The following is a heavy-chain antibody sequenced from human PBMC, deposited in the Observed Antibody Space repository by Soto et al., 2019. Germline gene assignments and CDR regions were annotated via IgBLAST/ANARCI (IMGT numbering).Heavy chain of an antibody. V-gene: IGHV3-21*01. CDR1: GFTFSSYS. CDR2: ISSSSSYI. D-gene: IGHD6-6*01. Sequence: EVQLVESGGGLVKPGGSLRLSCAASGFTFSSYSMNWVRQAPGKGLEWVSSISSSSSYIYYADSVKGRFTISRDNAKNSLYLQMNSLRAEDTAVYYCARGCIAAPLCVDYWGQGTLVTVSS. J-gene: IGHJ4*02. CDR3: ARGCIAAPLCVDY.